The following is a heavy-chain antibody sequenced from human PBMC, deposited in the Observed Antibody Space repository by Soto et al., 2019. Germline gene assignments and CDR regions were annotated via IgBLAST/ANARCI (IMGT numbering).Heavy chain of an antibody. Sequence: QVQLAQSGAEERKPGASVKVSCEATGYTFTAYAMHWVRQAPGQRLEWMGWINPANGNTKYSQKFQGRLTITSDTSANTVYMELNSLTSEDTAMYYCTMSAISPYGGRIGPFDYWGQGNLVSVSS. V-gene: IGHV1-3*05. CDR2: INPANGNT. J-gene: IGHJ4*02. CDR3: TMSAISPYGGRIGPFDY. D-gene: IGHD3-16*02. CDR1: GYTFTAYA.